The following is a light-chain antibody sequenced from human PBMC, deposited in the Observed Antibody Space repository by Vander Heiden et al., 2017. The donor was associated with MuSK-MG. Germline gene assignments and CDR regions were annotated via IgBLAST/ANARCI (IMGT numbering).Light chain of an antibody. J-gene: IGKJ2*01. Sequence: EIVMTQSPATLSVSPGERATLSCRASQSVSSKLAWYQQQPGQAPRLLIYGASSRATGIPARFSGSGSGTEFTLTISSLQSEDFAVYYCQQYDNWPYTVGQGTKLEIK. CDR2: GAS. CDR3: QQYDNWPYT. CDR1: QSVSSK. V-gene: IGKV3-15*01.